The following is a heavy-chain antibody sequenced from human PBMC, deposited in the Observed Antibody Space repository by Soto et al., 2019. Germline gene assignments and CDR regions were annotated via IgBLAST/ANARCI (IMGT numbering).Heavy chain of an antibody. CDR2: ISYDGSNK. D-gene: IGHD2-8*01. J-gene: IGHJ4*02. V-gene: IGHV3-30*18. Sequence: GGSLRLSCAASGFTFSSYGMHWVRQAPGKGLEWVAVISYDGSNKYYADSVKGRFTISRDNSKNTLYLQMNSLRAEDTAVYYCAKKSRGCTNGVCYDYWGQGTLVTVSS. CDR3: AKKSRGCTNGVCYDY. CDR1: GFTFSSYG.